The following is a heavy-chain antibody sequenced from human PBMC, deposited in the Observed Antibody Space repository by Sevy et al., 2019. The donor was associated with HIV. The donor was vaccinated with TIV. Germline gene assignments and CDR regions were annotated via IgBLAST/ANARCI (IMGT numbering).Heavy chain of an antibody. CDR2: ISTNSSYT. V-gene: IGHV3-11*06. CDR3: AVGRILRAIAAAGTSGYYYMDV. CDR1: GFTFSNYY. Sequence: GGSLRLSCAATGFTFSNYYMNWIRQAPGKGLEWVSYISTNSSYTNYGDSVKGRFTISRDNAKSSLYLQMNSLRAEDTAVYYCAVGRILRAIAAAGTSGYYYMDVWGKGTMVTVSS. J-gene: IGHJ6*03. D-gene: IGHD6-13*01.